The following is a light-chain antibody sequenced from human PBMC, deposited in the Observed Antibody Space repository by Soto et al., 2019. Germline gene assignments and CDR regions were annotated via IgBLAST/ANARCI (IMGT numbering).Light chain of an antibody. CDR2: VVS. CDR1: SSDIGGYNY. J-gene: IGLJ1*01. CDR3: SAYTSTSTLYV. V-gene: IGLV2-14*03. Sequence: QSALTQPASVSGSPGQSITISCTGTSSDIGGYNYVSWYQQLPGKVPKLIIYVVSNRTSGVSDRFSGSKSGNAASLTITGLQDEDEGDYYCSAYTSTSTLYVFGTGTKVTVL.